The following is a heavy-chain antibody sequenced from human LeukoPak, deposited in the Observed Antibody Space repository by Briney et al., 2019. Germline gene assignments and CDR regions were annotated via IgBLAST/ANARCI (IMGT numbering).Heavy chain of an antibody. CDR1: GGSIRSYY. CDR2: IYYTGST. CDR3: ASDPWAQPSQDAFDI. Sequence: SGTLSLTCTVSGGSIRSYYWSWIPQPPGKGLGWMGYIYYTGSTNYNPSLTSRVTISVDTSKNQFSLKLSSVTAADTAVYYCASDPWAQPSQDAFDIWGQRTMVTVSS. J-gene: IGHJ3*02. D-gene: IGHD3-16*01. V-gene: IGHV4-59*01.